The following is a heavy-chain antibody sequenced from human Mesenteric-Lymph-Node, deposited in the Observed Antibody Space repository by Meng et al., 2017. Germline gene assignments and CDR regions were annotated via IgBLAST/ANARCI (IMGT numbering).Heavy chain of an antibody. CDR1: GFTFSNSW. CDR3: ARDSSASGSLDS. Sequence: GESLKISCVASGFTFSNSWMTWVRQAPGKGLEWVANIKPDGTYTHYVDSVKGRFTISRDNARNSLHLQMNSLRVEDTALYYCARDSSASGSLDSWGQGTLVTVSS. J-gene: IGHJ4*02. CDR2: IKPDGTYT. V-gene: IGHV3-7*01. D-gene: IGHD3-10*01.